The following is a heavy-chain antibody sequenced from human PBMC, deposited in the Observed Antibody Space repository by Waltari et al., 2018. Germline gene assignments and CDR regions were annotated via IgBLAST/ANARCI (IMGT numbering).Heavy chain of an antibody. Sequence: QLQLQESGSGLVKPSQTLSLTCVVSGGSISSGGYSWNWIRQPPGKGLEWIGYIHQSGTSYYKPSLKSRVTISVDRSKNQFSLNLTSVTAADTAVYYCARGYPKFDYWGQGALVTVSS. D-gene: IGHD1-26*01. CDR2: IHQSGTS. V-gene: IGHV4-30-2*01. CDR1: GGSISSGGYS. CDR3: ARGYPKFDY. J-gene: IGHJ4*02.